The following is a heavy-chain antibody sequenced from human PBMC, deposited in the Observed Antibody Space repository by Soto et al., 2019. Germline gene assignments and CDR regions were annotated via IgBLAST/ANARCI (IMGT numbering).Heavy chain of an antibody. D-gene: IGHD2-2*01. CDR1: GFTFGSYA. CDR3: AKSPALGYCSSASCTFDY. Sequence: GGSLRLSCAASGFTFGSYAMSWVRQAPGKGLEWVSAISGGGLNTYYADSVKGRFTISRDNSMNTLYLQMNSLRAEDTAIYYCAKSPALGYCSSASCTFDYWGQGTLVTVSS. CDR2: ISGGGLNT. V-gene: IGHV3-23*01. J-gene: IGHJ4*02.